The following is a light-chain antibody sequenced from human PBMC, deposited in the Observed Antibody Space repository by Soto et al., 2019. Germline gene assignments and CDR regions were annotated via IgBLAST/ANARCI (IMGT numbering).Light chain of an antibody. CDR2: WAS. CDR3: QQYLSTPFT. V-gene: IGKV4-1*01. CDR1: QTLFYTSSNKNY. Sequence: DIVMNQSPDSLALSLGERATIHCKSSQTLFYTSSNKNYLAWYQQRPGQPPKLLIYWASDRESGVPNRFSGSGSGTDFTLTISGLQSEDVALYYCQQYLSTPFTFCPGTRLDI. J-gene: IGKJ3*01.